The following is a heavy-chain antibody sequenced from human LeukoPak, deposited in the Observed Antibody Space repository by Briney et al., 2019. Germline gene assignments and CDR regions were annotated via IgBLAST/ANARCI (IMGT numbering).Heavy chain of an antibody. D-gene: IGHD3-22*01. CDR1: GFTFSSYA. Sequence: PGRSLRLSCAASGFTFSSYAMHWVRQAPGKGLEWVAVISYDGSNRYYADSAKGRFTISRDNSKNTLYLQMNSLRAEDTAVYYCAREGSHYDSSGYYLWYFDYWGQGTLVTVSS. CDR3: AREGSHYDSSGYYLWYFDY. V-gene: IGHV3-30-3*01. J-gene: IGHJ4*02. CDR2: ISYDGSNR.